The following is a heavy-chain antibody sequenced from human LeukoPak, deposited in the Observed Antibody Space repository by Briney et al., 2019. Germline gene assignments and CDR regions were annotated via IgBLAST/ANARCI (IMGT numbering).Heavy chain of an antibody. Sequence: SETLSLTCTVSGGSISSYYWSWIRQPPGKGLEWIGYIYYSGSTNYNPSLKSRVTISVDTSKNQFSLKLSSVTAADTAVYYCARRSGSYQADFDYWGQGTLVTVSS. CDR1: GGSISSYY. CDR3: ARRSGSYQADFDY. D-gene: IGHD1-26*01. CDR2: IYYSGST. V-gene: IGHV4-59*08. J-gene: IGHJ4*02.